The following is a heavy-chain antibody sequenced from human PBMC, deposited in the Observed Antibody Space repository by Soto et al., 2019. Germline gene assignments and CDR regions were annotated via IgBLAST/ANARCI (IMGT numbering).Heavy chain of an antibody. CDR3: AREYSSGWLETYYFDY. J-gene: IGHJ4*02. Sequence: GGSLRLSCAASGFTFSSYSMNWVRQAPGKGLEWVSSISSSSSYIYYADSVKGRFTISRDNAKNSLYLQMNSLRAEDTAVYYCAREYSSGWLETYYFDYWGQGTLVTVSS. V-gene: IGHV3-21*01. CDR1: GFTFSSYS. CDR2: ISSSSSYI. D-gene: IGHD6-19*01.